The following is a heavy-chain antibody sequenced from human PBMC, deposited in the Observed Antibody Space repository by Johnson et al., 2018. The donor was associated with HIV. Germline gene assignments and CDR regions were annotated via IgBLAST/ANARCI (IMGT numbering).Heavy chain of an antibody. CDR3: AKGRWEATTYDDAFDI. D-gene: IGHD1-26*01. J-gene: IGHJ3*02. CDR1: GFTFSNYP. CDR2: ISKDGANN. V-gene: IGHV3-30*19. Sequence: QMQLVESGGGVVQPGGSLRLSCAASGFTFSNYPMHWVRQAPGKGLEWVAVISKDGANNYHADSVKGRFTISRDNSNNTLYLQMNSLRGEDTAVYYCAKGRWEATTYDDAFDIWGQGTMVTVSS.